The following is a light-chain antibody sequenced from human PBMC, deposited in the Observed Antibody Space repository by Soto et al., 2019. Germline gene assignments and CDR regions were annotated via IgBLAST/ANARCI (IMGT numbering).Light chain of an antibody. CDR2: EAS. Sequence: VLTQAPATLCLSPGETATLFCRASRSVDSPLAWYQHKPGQPPRILLFEASTRATGVPASSSGSGSGTNFTLIINSLEAADFAVYDYQQRGNWPTLTFGGGTKVDIK. V-gene: IGKV3-11*01. CDR3: QQRGNWPTLT. CDR1: RSVDSP. J-gene: IGKJ4*01.